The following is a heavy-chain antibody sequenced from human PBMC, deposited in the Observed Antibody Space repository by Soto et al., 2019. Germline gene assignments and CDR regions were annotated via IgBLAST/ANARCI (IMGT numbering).Heavy chain of an antibody. D-gene: IGHD6-13*01. Sequence: ASVQVSCKASGYTFTSYAMHWVRQAPGQRLEWMGWINAGNGNTKYSQKFQGRVTITRDTSASTAYMELSSLRSEDTAVYYCARDGSSSWFYYYYYGMDVWGQGTTVTVSS. V-gene: IGHV1-3*01. CDR2: INAGNGNT. CDR3: ARDGSSSWFYYYYYGMDV. CDR1: GYTFTSYA. J-gene: IGHJ6*02.